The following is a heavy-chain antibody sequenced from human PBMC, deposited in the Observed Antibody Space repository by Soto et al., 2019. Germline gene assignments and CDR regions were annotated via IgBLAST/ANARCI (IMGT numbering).Heavy chain of an antibody. Sequence: PGGSLRLSCAASGFTFSSYALGWVRQAPGKGLQCVSTISGSGVSTYYADSVKGRFTISRDTSRNTLYLQMNSLRAEATAVYYCAKFQGSGSGLYYFYYYGMDVWGQGTTVTVSS. V-gene: IGHV3-23*01. D-gene: IGHD3-10*01. CDR1: GFTFSSYA. CDR2: ISGSGVST. J-gene: IGHJ6*02. CDR3: AKFQGSGSGLYYFYYYGMDV.